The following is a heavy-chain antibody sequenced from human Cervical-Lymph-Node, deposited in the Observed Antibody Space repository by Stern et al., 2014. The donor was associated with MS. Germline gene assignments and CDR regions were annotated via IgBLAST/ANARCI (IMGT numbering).Heavy chain of an antibody. Sequence: QLQLQESGPGLVKPSETLSLTCTVSGGSIRSSTDYWGWIRLPPGKGPEWIGSIYYSGSTYYNPSLKSRVTISVDTSKNQFSLQRTSWTAADTAIYYCARRVTGTRKYWYFDLWGRGTLVAVSS. CDR2: IYYSGST. CDR3: ARRVTGTRKYWYFDL. J-gene: IGHJ2*01. D-gene: IGHD1-7*01. V-gene: IGHV4-39*01. CDR1: GGSIRSSTDY.